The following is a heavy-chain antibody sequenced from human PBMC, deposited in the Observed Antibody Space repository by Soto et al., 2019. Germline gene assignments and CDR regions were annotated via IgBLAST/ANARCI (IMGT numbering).Heavy chain of an antibody. V-gene: IGHV4-4*02. CDR2: IYHSGSI. D-gene: IGHD5-18*01. Sequence: QVQLQESGPGLVKPSGTLSLTCAVSGGSITXXXXXXXXXXXXXXGLEWIGEIYHSGSINYNPSLNSRVTISVDKSKNHFSLNLISVTAADTAVYYCARAARRYSYFDYWGQGTLVTVSS. CDR1: GGSITXXXX. J-gene: IGHJ4*02. CDR3: ARAARRYSYFDY.